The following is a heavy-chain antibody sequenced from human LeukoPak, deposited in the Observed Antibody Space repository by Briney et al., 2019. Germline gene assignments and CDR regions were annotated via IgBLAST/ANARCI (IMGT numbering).Heavy chain of an antibody. CDR3: ARGTSGTTSLFY. CDR1: GGTFSSYA. Sequence: SVKVSCXASGGTFSSYAISWVRQAPGQGLAWMGRIIPIFGTANYAQKFQGRVTITTDESTSTAYMELSSQRSEDTAVYYCARGTSGTTSLFYWGQGTLVTVSS. CDR2: IIPIFGTA. J-gene: IGHJ4*02. D-gene: IGHD1-7*01. V-gene: IGHV1-69*05.